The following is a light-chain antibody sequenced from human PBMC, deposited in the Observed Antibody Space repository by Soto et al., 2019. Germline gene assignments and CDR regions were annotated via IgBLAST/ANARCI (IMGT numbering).Light chain of an antibody. Sequence: EIVMTQSPATLSVSPGERATLSCRASQSVSSDLAWYQRKPGQAPRLLIYGASTRATGIPARLSGSGSGTEFTLTISSLQSEDFAVYYCQQYNNWPLYTFGQGTKLEIK. CDR3: QQYNNWPLYT. CDR1: QSVSSD. V-gene: IGKV3-15*01. J-gene: IGKJ2*01. CDR2: GAS.